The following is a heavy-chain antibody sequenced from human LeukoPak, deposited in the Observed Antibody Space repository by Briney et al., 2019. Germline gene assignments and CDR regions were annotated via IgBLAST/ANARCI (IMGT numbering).Heavy chain of an antibody. CDR2: IYYNGNT. J-gene: IGHJ6*02. Sequence: PSETLSLTCAVSGDSISSSNWWNWIRRPPGKGLEWIGYIYYNGNTNYSPSLKSRVTMSVDTSKNLFSLKVSSVTAADTAVYYCARGRSNYYGMDVWGQGTTVTVSS. D-gene: IGHD1-26*01. CDR3: ARGRSNYYGMDV. CDR1: GDSISSSNW. V-gene: IGHV4-28*03.